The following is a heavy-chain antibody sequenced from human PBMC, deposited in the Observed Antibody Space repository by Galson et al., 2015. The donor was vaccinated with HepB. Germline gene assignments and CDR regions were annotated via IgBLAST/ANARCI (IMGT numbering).Heavy chain of an antibody. CDR2: ISYDGSNK. CDR1: GFTFSSYA. J-gene: IGHJ2*01. V-gene: IGHV3-30*04. Sequence: SLRLSCAASGFTFSSYAMHWVRQAPGKGLEWVAVISYDGSNKYYADSVKGRFTISRDNSKNTLYLQMNSLRAEDTAVYYCARRAGYSYAYWYFDLWGRGTLVTVSS. CDR3: ARRAGYSYAYWYFDL. D-gene: IGHD5-18*01.